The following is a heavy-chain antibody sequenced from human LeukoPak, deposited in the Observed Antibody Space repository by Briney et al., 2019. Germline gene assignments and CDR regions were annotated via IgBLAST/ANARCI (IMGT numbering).Heavy chain of an antibody. V-gene: IGHV3-48*01. Sequence: PGGSLRPSCAASGFTFSTYSMNWVRQAPGKGLEWISYISSSSDTTPYADSVKGRFTISRDNAKNSLYLQMNRLGAEDTAVFYCARHYCTTTTCSSGAFDYWGQGTLVTVSS. CDR3: ARHYCTTTTCSSGAFDY. J-gene: IGHJ4*02. CDR2: ISSSSDTT. D-gene: IGHD2-2*01. CDR1: GFTFSTYS.